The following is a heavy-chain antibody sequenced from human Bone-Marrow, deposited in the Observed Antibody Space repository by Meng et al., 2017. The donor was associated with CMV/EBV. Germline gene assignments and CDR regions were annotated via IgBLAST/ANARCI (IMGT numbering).Heavy chain of an antibody. J-gene: IGHJ4*02. V-gene: IGHV3-30*02. CDR3: AKDPEHWWTSDS. Sequence: GESLKISCAASGFTFSNCGMHWVRQGPGKGLEWVAFIRHDGSNKYYADSVKGRFTISRDNSKNTLYLQMNSLRAEDTAVYYCAKDPEHWWTSDSWGQGTLVTVSS. D-gene: IGHD2-8*02. CDR2: IRHDGSNK. CDR1: GFTFSNCG.